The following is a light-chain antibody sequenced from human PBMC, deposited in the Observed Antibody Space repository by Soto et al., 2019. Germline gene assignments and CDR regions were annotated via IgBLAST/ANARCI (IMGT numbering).Light chain of an antibody. CDR3: QSYGDNNQV. CDR1: SGSIASNY. CDR2: EDN. Sequence: NFMLTQPHSVSESPGKTVTISCTGSSGSIASNYVQWFQQRPGSAPTTVIYEDNKRPSGVPDRFSGSIDSSSNSVSLTISGLKTEDEADYYCQSYGDNNQVFGGGTKLTVL. J-gene: IGLJ3*02. V-gene: IGLV6-57*02.